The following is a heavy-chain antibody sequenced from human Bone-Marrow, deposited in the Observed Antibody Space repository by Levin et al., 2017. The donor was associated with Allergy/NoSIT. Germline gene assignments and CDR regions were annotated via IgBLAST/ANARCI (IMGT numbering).Heavy chain of an antibody. CDR1: GYSFTTYG. V-gene: IGHV1-18*01. D-gene: IGHD6-19*01. CDR3: ARSSYLDY. J-gene: IGHJ4*02. Sequence: PEASVKVSCKASGYSFTTYGIRWVRQAPGQGLEWMGWISVDNGKTDYAQKFQGRVTMTTDTSTSTAYMELTSLRSDDTAVYYCARSSYLDYWGQGTLVAVSS. CDR2: ISVDNGKT.